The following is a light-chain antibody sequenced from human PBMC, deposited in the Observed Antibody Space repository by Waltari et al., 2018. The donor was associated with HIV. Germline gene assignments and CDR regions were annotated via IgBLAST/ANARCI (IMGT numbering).Light chain of an antibody. V-gene: IGLV2-23*03. J-gene: IGLJ1*01. CDR3: CSYAGSNTFV. CDR1: NSDVGSYNL. Sequence: QSALTQPASVSGSPGQSITISCTGTNSDVGSYNLVSWDQQHPGKAPKLMIYEGSKRPSGVSNRVAGSKSGNAASLTTSGLQAEDEADYYCCSYAGSNTFVFGTGTKVTVL. CDR2: EGS.